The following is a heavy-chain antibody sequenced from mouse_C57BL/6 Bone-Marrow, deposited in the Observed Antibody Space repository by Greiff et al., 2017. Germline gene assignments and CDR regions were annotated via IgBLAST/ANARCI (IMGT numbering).Heavy chain of an antibody. D-gene: IGHD2-3*01. J-gene: IGHJ3*01. CDR2: ISNGGGST. CDR3: ARGIDDGYYETDAFAY. Sequence: EVQLVESGGGLVQPGGSLKLSCAASGFTFSDYYMYWVRQTPEKRLEWVAYISNGGGSTYYPDTVKGRFTISRDNAKNTLYLQMSRLKSEDTAMYYCARGIDDGYYETDAFAYWGQGTLVTVSA. V-gene: IGHV5-12*01. CDR1: GFTFSDYY.